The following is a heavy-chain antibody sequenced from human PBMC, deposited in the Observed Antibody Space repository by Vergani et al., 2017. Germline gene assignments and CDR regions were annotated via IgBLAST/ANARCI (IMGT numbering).Heavy chain of an antibody. CDR3: ATIGYRRWGYYFDY. CDR2: ICHTEDT. Sequence: QVQLQQWGAGVVKPSGTLSLTCAVSGESFSSFYWSWIRQPPGKGLEWIGEICHTEDTKYSPSLKSRVTVSVDESRNLFSLRLNSVTAADTAVYYCATIGYRRWGYYFDYWGQGILVTVSS. D-gene: IGHD2-2*02. V-gene: IGHV4-34*02. J-gene: IGHJ4*02. CDR1: GESFSSFY.